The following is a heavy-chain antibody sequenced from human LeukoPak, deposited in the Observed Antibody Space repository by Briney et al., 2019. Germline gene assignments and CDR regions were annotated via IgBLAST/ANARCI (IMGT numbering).Heavy chain of an antibody. CDR3: ARDRSYGSGGYYYMDV. Sequence: PGGPLRLSCAASGFTFSSYSMNWVRQAPGKGLEWVSSISSSSSYIYYADSVKGRFTISRDNAKNSLYLQMNSLRAEDTAVYYCARDRSYGSGGYYYMDVWGKGTTVTVSS. CDR2: ISSSSSYI. V-gene: IGHV3-21*01. J-gene: IGHJ6*03. CDR1: GFTFSSYS. D-gene: IGHD3-10*01.